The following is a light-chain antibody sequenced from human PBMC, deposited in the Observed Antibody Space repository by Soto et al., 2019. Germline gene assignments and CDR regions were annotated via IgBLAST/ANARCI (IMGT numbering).Light chain of an antibody. CDR2: GAS. Sequence: DSQMTQSPSSLSASIGDRVTITCRASESIISYLNWYQQKPGKAPKLLISGASTLQSGVPSRFSGRGSGTDFTLAISSLQPEDVGTYYCQQSFRTLLSFGGGTKVDIK. CDR1: ESIISY. CDR3: QQSFRTLLS. V-gene: IGKV1-39*01. J-gene: IGKJ4*01.